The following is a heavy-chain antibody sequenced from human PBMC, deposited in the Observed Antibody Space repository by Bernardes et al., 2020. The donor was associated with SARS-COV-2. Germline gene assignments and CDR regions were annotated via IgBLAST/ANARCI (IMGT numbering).Heavy chain of an antibody. Sequence: GESLKISCQGSGYSFTHYWIGWVRPIPGKGLEWVAIIYPGDSDTRYSPSFQGQVTISADKSIITAYLQWSSLKASDTAMYYCVRSAGYNYFDPWGQGTLVTVSS. D-gene: IGHD5-12*01. CDR2: IYPGDSDT. V-gene: IGHV5-51*01. CDR1: GYSFTHYW. J-gene: IGHJ5*02. CDR3: VRSAGYNYFDP.